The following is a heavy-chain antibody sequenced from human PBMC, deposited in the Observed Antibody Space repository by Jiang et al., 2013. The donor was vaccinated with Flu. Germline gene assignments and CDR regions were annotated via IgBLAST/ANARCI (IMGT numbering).Heavy chain of an antibody. CDR1: GFTFDDYA. V-gene: IGHV3-9*01. J-gene: IGHJ4*02. CDR2: ISWNSGSE. D-gene: IGHD3-10*01. CDR3: VKDSDFYGSGSYSHLFDY. Sequence: GLVQPGRSLRLSCTASGFTFDDYAMHWVRQAPGKGLEWVSGISWNSGSEDYADAVKGRFTISRDNAKNSLYLQMNSLSTEDTALYYCVKDSDFYGSGSYSHLFDYWGQGTLVTVSS.